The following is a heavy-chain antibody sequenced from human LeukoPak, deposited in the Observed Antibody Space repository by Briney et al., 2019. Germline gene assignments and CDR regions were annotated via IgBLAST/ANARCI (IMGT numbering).Heavy chain of an antibody. Sequence: GGSLRLSCAASGFSFSDFYMSWIRQAPGKGLEWVPYISSSGSTIYYADSVKGRFTISRDNAKNSLYLQMNSLRAEDTAVYYCARDFAARYYYGSGSYFDYWGQGTLVTVSS. V-gene: IGHV3-11*01. J-gene: IGHJ4*02. CDR2: ISSSGSTI. CDR3: ARDFAARYYYGSGSYFDY. CDR1: GFSFSDFY. D-gene: IGHD3-10*01.